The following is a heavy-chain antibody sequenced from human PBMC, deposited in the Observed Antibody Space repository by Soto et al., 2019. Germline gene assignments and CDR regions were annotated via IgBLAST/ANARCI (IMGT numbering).Heavy chain of an antibody. Sequence: SETLSLTCSVSGVSISNTSYYWGWIRQPPGKGLEWVGTIYFSGSTFYNPSLKSRVTISIDTSKNQFSLRLSSVTAADTAVYYCARHGSYWGQGTLV. CDR3: ARHGSY. J-gene: IGHJ4*02. CDR2: IYFSGST. V-gene: IGHV4-39*01. CDR1: GVSISNTSYY.